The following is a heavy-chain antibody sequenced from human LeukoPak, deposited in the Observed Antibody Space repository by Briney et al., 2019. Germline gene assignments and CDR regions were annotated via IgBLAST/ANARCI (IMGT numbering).Heavy chain of an antibody. CDR3: ASSGSSIDY. CDR2: INSNGDNT. J-gene: IGHJ4*02. CDR1: GFFFDDYG. V-gene: IGHV3-20*04. D-gene: IGHD3-10*01. Sequence: PGGSLRLSCAASGFFFDDYGMSWVRQAPGKGLEWVSRINSNGDNTHYADSVKGRFTISRDNAKNTLYLQMNSLRAEDTAVYYCASSGSSIDYWGQGTLVTVSS.